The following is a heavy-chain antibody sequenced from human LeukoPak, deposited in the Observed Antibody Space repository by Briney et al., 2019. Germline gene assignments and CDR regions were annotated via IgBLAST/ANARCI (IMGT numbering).Heavy chain of an antibody. CDR1: GGTFSSYA. CDR2: IIPIFGTA. J-gene: IGHJ4*02. CDR3: ARVTGRPRVEFDY. Sequence: ASVKVSCKASGGTFSSYAISWVRQAPGQGLEWMGGIIPIFGTANYAQKFQGRVTITADESTSTAYMELSSQRSEDTAVYYCARVTGRPRVEFDYWGQGTLVTVSS. V-gene: IGHV1-69*13. D-gene: IGHD1-1*01.